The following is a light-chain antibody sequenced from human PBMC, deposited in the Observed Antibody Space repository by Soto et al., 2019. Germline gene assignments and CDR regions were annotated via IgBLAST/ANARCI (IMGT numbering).Light chain of an antibody. V-gene: IGKV1-6*01. CDR3: QEYNNAPLT. CDR2: AAS. CDR1: QGIRND. J-gene: IGKJ4*01. Sequence: AIQMTQSPSSLSASVGDRVTITCRASQGIRNDLGWYQQKPGKAPKLLIYAASSLQSGVPSRFSGSGSGTDFTLTISSLQPEDVATYYCQEYNNAPLTFGGGTKVDIK.